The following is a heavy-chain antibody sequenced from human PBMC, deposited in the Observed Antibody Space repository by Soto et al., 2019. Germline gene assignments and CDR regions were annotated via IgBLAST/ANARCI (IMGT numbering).Heavy chain of an antibody. CDR2: ISSSGSTI. Sequence: EVQLVESGGGLVQPGGSLRLSCAASGFTFSSYEMNWVRQAPGKGLEWVSYISSSGSTIYYADSVKGRFTIYRDNAKNSLYLQMNSLRAEDTAVYYCARGLTMVRGVIILDAFDIWGQGTMVTVSS. CDR3: ARGLTMVRGVIILDAFDI. V-gene: IGHV3-48*03. J-gene: IGHJ3*02. CDR1: GFTFSSYE. D-gene: IGHD3-10*01.